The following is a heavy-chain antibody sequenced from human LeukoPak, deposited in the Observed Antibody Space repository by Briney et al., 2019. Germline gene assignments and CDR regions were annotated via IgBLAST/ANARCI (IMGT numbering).Heavy chain of an antibody. CDR1: GYTLTSYD. D-gene: IGHD3-3*01. V-gene: IGHV1-8*03. CDR3: ARGGISSYDFWSGYYKGVSFDY. Sequence: GASVKVSCKASGYTLTSYDINWVRQATGQGLEWMGWMNPNSGNTGYAQKFQGRVTITRNTSISTAYMELSSLRSEDTAVYYCARGGISSYDFWSGYYKGVSFDYWGQGTLVTVSS. CDR2: MNPNSGNT. J-gene: IGHJ4*02.